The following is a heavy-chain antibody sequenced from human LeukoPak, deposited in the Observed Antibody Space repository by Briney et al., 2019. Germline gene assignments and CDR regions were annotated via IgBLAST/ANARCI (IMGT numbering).Heavy chain of an antibody. CDR1: GYRFTSCW. V-gene: IGHV5-51*01. CDR3: ASPVRGYSYGAVDY. CDR2: IYPGDSDT. D-gene: IGHD5-18*01. Sequence: GESLKISCKGSGYRFTSCWIGWVRQMPGKGLEWMGIIYPGDSDTRYSPSFQGQVTISVDKYINTAYLQWSSLKASDTAMYYCASPVRGYSYGAVDYWGQGTLVTVSS. J-gene: IGHJ4*02.